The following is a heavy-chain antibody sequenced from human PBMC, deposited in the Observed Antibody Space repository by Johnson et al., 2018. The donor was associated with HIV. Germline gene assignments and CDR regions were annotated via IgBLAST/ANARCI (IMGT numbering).Heavy chain of an antibody. CDR2: IWYDGSNK. Sequence: VQVVESGGGVVQPGRSLRLSCAASGFTFSSYGMHWVRQAPGKGLEWVAVIWYDGSNKYYADSVKGRFTISRDTYKNTLNVQMNSLRAEDTAVYYCASSRVGYCSSMNCYGLDIWGQGTMVTVSS. D-gene: IGHD2-2*01. V-gene: IGHV3-33*01. CDR3: ASSRVGYCSSMNCYGLDI. J-gene: IGHJ3*02. CDR1: GFTFSSYG.